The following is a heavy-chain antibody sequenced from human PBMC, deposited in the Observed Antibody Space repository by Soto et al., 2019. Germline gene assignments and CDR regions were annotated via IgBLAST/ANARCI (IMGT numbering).Heavy chain of an antibody. V-gene: IGHV3-30-3*01. CDR1: GFTFSSYA. J-gene: IGHJ4*02. CDR2: ISYDGNNK. Sequence: QVQLVESGGGVVQPGRSLRLSCAASGFTFSSYAMNWVRQAPGKGLEWVAAISYDGNNKYYADSVKGRFSISRDNSKNTVELQMRSLRPEDTAVYYCARDPTTRYYFDYWGQGTLVTVSS. D-gene: IGHD1-1*01. CDR3: ARDPTTRYYFDY.